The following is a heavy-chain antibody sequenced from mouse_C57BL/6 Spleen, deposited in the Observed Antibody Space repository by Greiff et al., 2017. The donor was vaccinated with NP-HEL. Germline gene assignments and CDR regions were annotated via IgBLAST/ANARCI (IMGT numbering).Heavy chain of an antibody. D-gene: IGHD1-1*01. CDR3: ARKYDGSSSGWYFDV. CDR1: GYTFTSYW. CDR2: IHPNSGST. J-gene: IGHJ1*03. V-gene: IGHV1-64*01. Sequence: QVQLQQSGAELVKPGASVKLSCKASGYTFTSYWMHWVKQRPGQGLEWIGMIHPNSGSTNYNEKFKSKATLTVDKSSSTAYMQLSSLTSEDSAVYYCARKYDGSSSGWYFDVWGTGTTVTVSS.